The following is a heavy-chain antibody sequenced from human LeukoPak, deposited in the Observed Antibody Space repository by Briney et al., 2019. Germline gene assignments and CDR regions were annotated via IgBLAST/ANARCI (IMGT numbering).Heavy chain of an antibody. V-gene: IGHV3-74*01. J-gene: IGHJ6*03. Sequence: GGSPRLSCAASGFTFSSYWMHWVRQAPGKGLVWVSRINSDGSSTSYADSVKGRFTISRDNAKNTLYLQMNSLRAEDTAVYYCARVPPNYDFWSGCYPGYYYYYMDGWGKGTTVTVSS. D-gene: IGHD3-3*01. CDR3: ARVPPNYDFWSGCYPGYYYYYMDG. CDR1: GFTFSSYW. CDR2: INSDGSST.